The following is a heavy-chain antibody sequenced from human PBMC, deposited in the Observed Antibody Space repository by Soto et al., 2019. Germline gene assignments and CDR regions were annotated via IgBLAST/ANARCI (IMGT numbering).Heavy chain of an antibody. V-gene: IGHV4-59*08. CDR2: FYYSGST. CDR3: ARLVVVPAAIWFDP. J-gene: IGHJ5*02. Sequence: PSETLSLTCTVSGGSISSYYWSWIRQPPGKGLLWIGFFYYSGSTNYNPSLKSRVTISVDTSKNQFSLKLSSVTAADTAVYYCARLVVVPAAIWFDPWGQGTLVTVSS. CDR1: GGSISSYY. D-gene: IGHD2-2*01.